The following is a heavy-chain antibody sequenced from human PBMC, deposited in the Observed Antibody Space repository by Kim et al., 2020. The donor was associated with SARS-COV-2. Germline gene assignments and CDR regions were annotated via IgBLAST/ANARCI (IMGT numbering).Heavy chain of an antibody. J-gene: IGHJ4*02. CDR3: ASRGGAGFDY. D-gene: IGHD3-16*01. CDR2: DA. Sequence: DARYSPTCQGQVTISADKSINTAYLQWTSLKASDTAMYYCASRGGAGFDYWGQGTLITVSS. V-gene: IGHV5-51*01.